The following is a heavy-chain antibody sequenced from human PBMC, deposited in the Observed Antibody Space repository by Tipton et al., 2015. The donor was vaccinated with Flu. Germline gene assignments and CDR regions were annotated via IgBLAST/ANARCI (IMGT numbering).Heavy chain of an antibody. J-gene: IGHJ3*02. Sequence: GSLRLSCAGSGFTFSNNWMTWVRKSPGKGLEWVANIKQDGSEKHYVDSVKGRFIISRDNAQNSLYLQMNSLRAEDTAVYFCARGKAVDIWGQGTRVTVSS. CDR1: GFTFSNNW. CDR3: ARGKAVDI. CDR2: IKQDGSEK. V-gene: IGHV3-7*01.